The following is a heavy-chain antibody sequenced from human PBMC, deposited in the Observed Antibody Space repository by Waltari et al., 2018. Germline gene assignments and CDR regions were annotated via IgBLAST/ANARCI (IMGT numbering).Heavy chain of an antibody. D-gene: IGHD1-26*01. J-gene: IGHJ5*02. Sequence: QLQLQESGPGLVKPSETLSLTCTVSGGSISSSSYYWGWIRQPPGKGLEWIGSIYYSGSTYYNPSLKSRVTISVDTSKNQFSLKLSSVTAADTAVYYCARPDEWGGWFDPWGQGTLVTVSS. CDR1: GGSISSSSYY. V-gene: IGHV4-39*07. CDR3: ARPDEWGGWFDP. CDR2: IYYSGST.